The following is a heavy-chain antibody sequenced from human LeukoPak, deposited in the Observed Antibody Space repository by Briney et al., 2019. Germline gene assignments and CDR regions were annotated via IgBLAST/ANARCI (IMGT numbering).Heavy chain of an antibody. CDR3: AREVGYCSGGSCYSYFDY. Sequence: SETLSLTCTVSGGSISSYYWSWIRQPPGKGLEWIGYIYYSGSTNYNASLANRVTISVDTSKNQFSLKLSSVTAADTAVYYCAREVGYCSGGSCYSYFDYWGQGTLVTVSS. V-gene: IGHV4-59*01. CDR2: IYYSGST. D-gene: IGHD2-15*01. CDR1: GGSISSYY. J-gene: IGHJ4*02.